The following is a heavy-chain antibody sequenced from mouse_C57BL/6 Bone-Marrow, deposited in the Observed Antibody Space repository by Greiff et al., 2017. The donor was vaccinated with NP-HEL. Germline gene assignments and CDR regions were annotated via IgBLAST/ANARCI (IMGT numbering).Heavy chain of an antibody. J-gene: IGHJ2*01. CDR3: ARWDYDAGYYFDD. V-gene: IGHV1-69*01. CDR1: GYTFTSYW. D-gene: IGHD2-4*01. CDR2: IDPSDSYT. Sequence: QVQLQQPGAELVMPGASVKLSCKASGYTFTSYWMHWVKQRPGQGLEWIGEIDPSDSYTNYNQKFKGKSTLTVDKSSSTAYMQLSSLTSEDSAVYYCARWDYDAGYYFDDWGQGTTLTVSS.